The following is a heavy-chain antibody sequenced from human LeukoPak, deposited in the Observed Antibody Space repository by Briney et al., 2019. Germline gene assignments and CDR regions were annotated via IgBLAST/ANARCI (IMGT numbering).Heavy chain of an antibody. V-gene: IGHV4-30-2*01. CDR1: GGSISSGGYS. D-gene: IGHD3-9*01. Sequence: SETLSLTCAVSGGSISSGGYSWSWLRQPPGKGLEWIGYIYHSGSTYYNPSLESRVTISVDRSKNQFSLKLSSVTAADTAVYYCASELYYDILTGYYKVDYWGQGTLVTVSS. CDR3: ASELYYDILTGYYKVDY. CDR2: IYHSGST. J-gene: IGHJ4*02.